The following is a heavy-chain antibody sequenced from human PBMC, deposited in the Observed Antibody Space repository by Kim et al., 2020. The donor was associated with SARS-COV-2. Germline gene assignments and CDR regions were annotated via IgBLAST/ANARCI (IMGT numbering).Heavy chain of an antibody. D-gene: IGHD2-15*01. V-gene: IGHV3-23*01. J-gene: IGHJ6*02. Sequence: KCRFTISRDNSKNALYLQMNSLRAEDTAVYYCARNLDIVVVVAATGGMDVWGQGTTVTVSS. CDR3: ARNLDIVVVVAATGGMDV.